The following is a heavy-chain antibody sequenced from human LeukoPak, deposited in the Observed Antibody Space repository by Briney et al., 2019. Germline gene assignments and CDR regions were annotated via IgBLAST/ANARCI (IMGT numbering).Heavy chain of an antibody. D-gene: IGHD2-2*01. J-gene: IGHJ4*02. Sequence: GGSLRLSCAASGFTVSSNYMSWVRQAPGKGLEWVAVTSYDGSNNYYADSVKGRFTISRDNSKNTLYLQMNSLRAEDTAVYYCARDTRGESDYWGQGTLVTVSS. V-gene: IGHV3-30-3*01. CDR2: TSYDGSNN. CDR1: GFTVSSNY. CDR3: ARDTRGESDY.